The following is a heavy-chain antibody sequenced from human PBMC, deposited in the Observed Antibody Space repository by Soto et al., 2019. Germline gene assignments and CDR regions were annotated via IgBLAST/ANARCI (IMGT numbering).Heavy chain of an antibody. J-gene: IGHJ4*02. CDR2: ITASGGST. Sequence: EVQLLESGGGLVKRGGSLRLSCAASGFTFSNYAMNWFRQAPGKGLEWVSSITASGGSTYYADSVKVRVTVSRDNSKNMVYLQINSMTVDDPAIYYCAKVRREDFEYWGQGTLVTLSS. CDR1: GFTFSNYA. CDR3: AKVRREDFEY. V-gene: IGHV3-23*01.